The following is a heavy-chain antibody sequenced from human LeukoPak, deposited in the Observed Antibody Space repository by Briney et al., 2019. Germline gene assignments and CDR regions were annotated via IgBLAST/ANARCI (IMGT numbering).Heavy chain of an antibody. J-gene: IGHJ4*02. CDR1: GGSISSYY. CDR3: AREPYNFWSGYYIFDY. D-gene: IGHD3-3*01. CDR2: IYYSGST. V-gene: IGHV4-59*01. Sequence: SETLSLTCTVSGGSISSYYWSWIRQPPGKGLEWIGYIYYSGSTNYNPSLKSRVTISVDTSKNQFSLKLSSVTAADTAVYYCAREPYNFWSGYYIFDYGGQETLVTVP.